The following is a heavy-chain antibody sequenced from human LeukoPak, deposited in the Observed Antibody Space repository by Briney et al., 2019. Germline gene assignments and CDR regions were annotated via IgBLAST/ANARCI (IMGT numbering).Heavy chain of an antibody. CDR3: ANLQAVAGTDP. V-gene: IGHV3-48*01. CDR2: ISSSSSTI. Sequence: PGGSLRLSCAASGFTFSSYSMNWVRQAPGKGLEWVSYISSSSSTIYYADSVKGRFTISRDNSKNTLYLQMNSLRAEDTAVYYCANLQAVAGTDPWGQGTLVTVSS. CDR1: GFTFSSYS. J-gene: IGHJ5*02. D-gene: IGHD6-19*01.